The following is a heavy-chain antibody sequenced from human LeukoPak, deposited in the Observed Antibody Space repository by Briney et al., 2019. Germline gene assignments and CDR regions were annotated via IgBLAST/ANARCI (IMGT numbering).Heavy chain of an antibody. CDR3: ARVGTYYRSLDS. CDR2: IYHSGGT. J-gene: IGHJ4*02. D-gene: IGHD3-10*01. V-gene: IGHV4-59*01. CDR1: GGSINDTS. Sequence: SETLSLTCTVSGGSINDTSWNWIRKPPGQGLEWIGYIYHSGGTNYNPSLKSRVTISLDTSKNQFSLKLSSVTAADTAVYYCARVGTYYRSLDSWGQGTLVTVSS.